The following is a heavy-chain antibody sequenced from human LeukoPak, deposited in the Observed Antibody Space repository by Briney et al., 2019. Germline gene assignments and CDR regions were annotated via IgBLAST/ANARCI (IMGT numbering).Heavy chain of an antibody. CDR3: ARANPAVGYDY. V-gene: IGHV4-39*01. D-gene: IGHD6-25*01. CDR2: IYDSGSA. CDR1: GGSISSSSYS. J-gene: IGHJ4*02. Sequence: SETLSLTCTVSGGSISSSSYSWGWIRQPPGKGLEWIGSIYDSGSAYYNPSLKSRVTISVDRSKNQFSLKLSSVTAADTAVYYCARANPAVGYDYWGQGTLVTVSS.